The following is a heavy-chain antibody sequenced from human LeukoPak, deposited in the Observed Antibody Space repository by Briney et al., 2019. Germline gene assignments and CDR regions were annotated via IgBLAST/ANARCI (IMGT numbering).Heavy chain of an antibody. CDR2: AYYSGHT. CDR1: GGSISDNY. V-gene: IGHV4-59*08. Sequence: SETLSLTCTISGGSISDNYWSWIRQPPGKGLEWIGYAYYSGHTNYNSSLKSRVTMSLDTSKSQFSLRLSSVTAADTAVYFCARHPFATPFDYWGPGTLVTVSS. D-gene: IGHD2-15*01. J-gene: IGHJ4*02. CDR3: ARHPFATPFDY.